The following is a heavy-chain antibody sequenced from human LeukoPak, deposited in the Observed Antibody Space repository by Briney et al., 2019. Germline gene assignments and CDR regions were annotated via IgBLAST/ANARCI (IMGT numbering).Heavy chain of an antibody. Sequence: PGGSLRLSCAASGFTFSSYNMNWVRQAPGKGLEWVSSITSDSRYMYYADSVKGRFTISRDNAKNSLYLQMNSLRAEDTAVYYCARVITMVRGVLDYWGQGTLVTVSS. CDR2: ITSDSRYM. CDR1: GFTFSSYN. D-gene: IGHD3-10*01. V-gene: IGHV3-21*01. CDR3: ARVITMVRGVLDY. J-gene: IGHJ4*02.